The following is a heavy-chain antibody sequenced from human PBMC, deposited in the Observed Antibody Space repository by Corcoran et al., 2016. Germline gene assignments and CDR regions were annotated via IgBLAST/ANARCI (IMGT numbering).Heavy chain of an antibody. D-gene: IGHD3-16*01. Sequence: QVQLVESGGGVVQPGRSLRLSCAASGFTFSSSGMHWVRQAPGKGLEWVAVISYDGSNKYYADSVKGRFTVSRDNSKNTLYLQMNSLRAEDTAVYYCAKEGEEDYWGQGALVTVSS. CDR1: GFTFSSSG. V-gene: IGHV3-30*18. J-gene: IGHJ4*02. CDR3: AKEGEEDY. CDR2: ISYDGSNK.